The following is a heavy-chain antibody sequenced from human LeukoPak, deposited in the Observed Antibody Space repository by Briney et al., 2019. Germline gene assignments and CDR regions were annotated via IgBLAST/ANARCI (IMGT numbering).Heavy chain of an antibody. CDR2: ICGSGGST. CDR3: AKCRSKVPAAINS. D-gene: IGHD2-2*01. Sequence: GGSLRLSCAASGFTFSSYAMSWVRQAPGKGLEWVSAICGSGGSTYYADSVKGRFTISRDNSKNTLYLQMDSLRAEDTAVYYCAKCRSKVPAAINSWGQGTLVTVSS. V-gene: IGHV3-23*01. CDR1: GFTFSSYA. J-gene: IGHJ4*02.